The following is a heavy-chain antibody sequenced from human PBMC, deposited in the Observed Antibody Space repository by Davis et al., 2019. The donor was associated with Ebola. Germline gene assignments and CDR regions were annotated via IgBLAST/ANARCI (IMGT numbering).Heavy chain of an antibody. CDR2: TYYSGNI. CDR1: GGSVSSGSYY. D-gene: IGHD3-16*01. V-gene: IGHV4-61*01. Sequence: PGGSLRLSCNVSGGSVSSGSYYWGWIRQPPGKGLEWIGYTYYSGNINYNPSLKSRVTISIDASKNQFSLNLSSVTDADTAVYYCVRDVLGPWGQGTLVTVSS. CDR3: VRDVLGP. J-gene: IGHJ5*02.